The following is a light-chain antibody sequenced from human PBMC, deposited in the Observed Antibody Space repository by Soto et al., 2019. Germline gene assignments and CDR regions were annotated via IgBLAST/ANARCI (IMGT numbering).Light chain of an antibody. J-gene: IGLJ2*01. CDR2: RNN. CDR1: SSSVXFXX. Sequence: QSVLTQPPSASETPGQRXXISCSGSSSSVXFXXVDWYQHVPGAAPKLLIYRNNLRPPGVPDRFSGSKSGTSASLAISGLRTEDEAVYYCATRDDSLFVVFGGGTKLTVL. CDR3: ATRDDSLFVV. V-gene: IGLV1-47*01.